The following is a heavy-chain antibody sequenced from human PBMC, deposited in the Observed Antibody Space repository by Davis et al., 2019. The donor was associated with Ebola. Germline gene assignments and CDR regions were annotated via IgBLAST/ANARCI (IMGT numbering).Heavy chain of an antibody. Sequence: GESLKISCAASGFTFSSYWMSWVRQAPGKGLEWVANIKQAGSEKYYVASGKGRITISRDNAKNSLYLQMNSLRAEDTAVYYCARGPPEDVVVVVVAADYWGQGTLVTVSS. CDR2: IKQAGSEK. D-gene: IGHD2-15*01. J-gene: IGHJ4*02. CDR3: ARGPPEDVVVVVVAADY. CDR1: GFTFSSYW. V-gene: IGHV3-7*01.